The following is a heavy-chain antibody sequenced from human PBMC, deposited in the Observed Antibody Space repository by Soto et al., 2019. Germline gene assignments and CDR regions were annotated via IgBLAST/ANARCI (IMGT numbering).Heavy chain of an antibody. Sequence: GGSLRLSCEASGFTFSSYSMNWVRQAPGKGLEWVSSISSSSSYIYYADSVKGRFTISRDNAKNSLYLQMNSLRAEDTAVYYCARARPTFTFDAFDIWGQGTMVTVSS. CDR3: ARARPTFTFDAFDI. CDR2: ISSSSSYI. CDR1: GFTFSSYS. J-gene: IGHJ3*02. V-gene: IGHV3-21*01.